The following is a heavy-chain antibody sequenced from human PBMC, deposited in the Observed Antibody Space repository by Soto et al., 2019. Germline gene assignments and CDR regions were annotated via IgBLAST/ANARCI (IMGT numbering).Heavy chain of an antibody. Sequence: SVKVSCKASGGSFKNCAITWVRRAPGQGLEWVGGIIPIFGTANYAQGFQGRLTITADESTSSAYMELSSLRSEDTAVYYCARDGGWLXXXNYFDYWGQGTLVTVSS. J-gene: IGHJ4*02. D-gene: IGHD3-16*01. V-gene: IGHV1-69*13. CDR1: GGSFKNCA. CDR3: ARDGGWLXXXNYFDY. CDR2: IIPIFGTA.